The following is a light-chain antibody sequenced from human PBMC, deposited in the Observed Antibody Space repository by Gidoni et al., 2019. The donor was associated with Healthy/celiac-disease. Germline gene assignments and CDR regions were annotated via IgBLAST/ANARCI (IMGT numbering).Light chain of an antibody. CDR2: EVS. V-gene: IGLV2-8*01. CDR3: SSYAGSKNLV. CDR1: SSDVGGYNY. Sequence: QSALTQPPSASGSPGQSVTISCTGTSSDVGGYNYVSWYQQHPGKAPKLMIYEVSKRPSGVPDRVSGSKSGNTASRTVAGLQAEDEADYYCSSYAGSKNLVFGGGTKLTVL. J-gene: IGLJ2*01.